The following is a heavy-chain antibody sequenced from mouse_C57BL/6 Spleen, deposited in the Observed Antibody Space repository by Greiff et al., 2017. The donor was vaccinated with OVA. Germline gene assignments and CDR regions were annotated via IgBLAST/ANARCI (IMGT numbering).Heavy chain of an antibody. CDR1: GYTFTDYY. J-gene: IGHJ4*01. D-gene: IGHD2-1*01. Sequence: EVQLQQSGPELVKPGASVKISCKASGYTFTDYYMNWVKQSPGKSLEWIGDINPNNGGTSYNQKFKGKATLTVDNSPSTAFMKLSSLTSEDSAVYCCANCNYFYAMGDWGQGTSVTVSS. V-gene: IGHV1-26*01. CDR2: INPNNGGT. CDR3: ANCNYFYAMGD.